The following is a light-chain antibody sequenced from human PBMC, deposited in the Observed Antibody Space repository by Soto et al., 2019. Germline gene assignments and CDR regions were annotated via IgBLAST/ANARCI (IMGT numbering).Light chain of an antibody. CDR2: GNS. CDR1: SSNIGAGYD. V-gene: IGLV1-40*01. Sequence: QSVLTQPPSVSGAPGQRVTISCTGSSSNIGAGYDVHWYQQLPGTAPKLLIYGNSNRPSGVPDRFSGSKSGNTASLTISGLQAEDEADYYCISYTSSSTHVFGTGTKLTVL. J-gene: IGLJ1*01. CDR3: ISYTSSSTHV.